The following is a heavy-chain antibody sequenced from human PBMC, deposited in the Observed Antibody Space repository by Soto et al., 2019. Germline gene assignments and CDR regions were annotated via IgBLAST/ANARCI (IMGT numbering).Heavy chain of an antibody. CDR2: ISSSSSYI. D-gene: IGHD1-26*01. Sequence: GSLRLSCAASGFTFSSYSMNWVRQAPGKGLEWVSSISSSSSYIYYADSVKGRFTISRDNAKNSLYLQMNSLRAEDTAVYYCASDTTIDPPLDYWGQGTPVTVSS. CDR3: ASDTTIDPPLDY. J-gene: IGHJ4*02. CDR1: GFTFSSYS. V-gene: IGHV3-21*01.